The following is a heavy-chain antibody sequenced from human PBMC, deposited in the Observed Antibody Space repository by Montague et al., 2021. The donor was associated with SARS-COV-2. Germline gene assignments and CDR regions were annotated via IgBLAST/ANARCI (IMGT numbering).Heavy chain of an antibody. Sequence: SETLSLTCTVSGGSISSSGYYWGWIRQPSGKGLEWIGSIYYSGSTYYNPSLKSRVTISVDTSKNQFSLELSSVTAADTAVYYCARDTRITMIVVVQGYGMDVWGQGTTVTVSS. CDR3: ARDTRITMIVVVQGYGMDV. J-gene: IGHJ6*01. CDR1: GGSISSSGYY. CDR2: IYYSGST. V-gene: IGHV4-39*07. D-gene: IGHD3-22*01.